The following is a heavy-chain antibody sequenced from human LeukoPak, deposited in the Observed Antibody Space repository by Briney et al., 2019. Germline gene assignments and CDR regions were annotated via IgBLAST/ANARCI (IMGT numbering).Heavy chain of an antibody. Sequence: GESLKISCQASGYSFTSYWIAWVRQMPGQGLEWMGVIYPRDSDAKYSPSFQGQVTISADKSINTAYLQWSSLKASDTAMYYCAKVGPSSSSDYWGQGTLVTVSS. CDR2: IYPRDSDA. CDR3: AKVGPSSSSDY. J-gene: IGHJ4*02. CDR1: GYSFTSYW. V-gene: IGHV5-51*01. D-gene: IGHD6-13*01.